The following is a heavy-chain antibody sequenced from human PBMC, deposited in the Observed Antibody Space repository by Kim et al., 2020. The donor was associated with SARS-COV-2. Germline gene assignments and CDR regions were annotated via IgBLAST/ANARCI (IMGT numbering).Heavy chain of an antibody. CDR3: ARDLWVTLGF. J-gene: IGHJ4*02. CDR2: IKKDGSEK. CDR1: GFTFSNYW. Sequence: GGSLRLSCAASGFTFSNYWMTWVRQAPGKGLEWVANIKKDGSEKYYVDSVKGRFTISRDNVKNSLYLQMNSLRAEDTAVYYCARDLWVTLGFWGPGTLVTVSS. D-gene: IGHD5-18*01. V-gene: IGHV3-7*01.